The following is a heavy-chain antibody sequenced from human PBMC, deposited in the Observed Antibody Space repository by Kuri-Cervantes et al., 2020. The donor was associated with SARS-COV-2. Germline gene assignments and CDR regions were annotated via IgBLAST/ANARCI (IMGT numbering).Heavy chain of an antibody. CDR2: INPNSGGT. D-gene: IGHD2-2*01. J-gene: IGHJ4*02. CDR1: GYTFTGYY. CDR3: ATSDGFGSTSLGIFDY. Sequence: ASVKVSCKASGYTFTGYYVHWVRQAPGQGLEWMGWINPNSGGTNYAQKFQGRVTTTRDTSISTAYMELSSLRSEDTAVYYCATSDGFGSTSLGIFDYWGQGTLVTVSS. V-gene: IGHV1-2*02.